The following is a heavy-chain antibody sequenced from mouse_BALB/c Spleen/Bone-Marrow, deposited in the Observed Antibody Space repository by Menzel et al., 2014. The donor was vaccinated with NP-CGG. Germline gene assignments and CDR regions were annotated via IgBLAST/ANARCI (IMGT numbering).Heavy chain of an antibody. Sequence: QVQLQQSGAELAKPGASVKMSCKASGYTFTSYWMHWVKQRPGQGLEWIGYINPSTGYTEYNQKFKDKATLTADKSSSTAYMQLSSLTSEDSAVYYCARAEGLRSSWFAYWGQGTLVTVSA. CDR2: INPSTGYT. J-gene: IGHJ3*01. D-gene: IGHD1-1*01. V-gene: IGHV1-7*01. CDR3: ARAEGLRSSWFAY. CDR1: GYTFTSYW.